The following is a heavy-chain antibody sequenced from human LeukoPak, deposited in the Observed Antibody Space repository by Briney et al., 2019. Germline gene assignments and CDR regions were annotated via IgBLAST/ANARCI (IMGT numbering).Heavy chain of an antibody. V-gene: IGHV4-59*08. J-gene: IGHJ4*02. CDR2: IFYSGTT. CDR1: GGSISSYY. Sequence: SETLSLTCTVSGGSISSYYWSWIRQPPGKGLEGLGYIFYSGTTNYNPSLKSRVTISVDTSKNQFSLKLISVTAADTAVYYCARHRRIAVAGFDYWGQGTLVTVSS. CDR3: ARHRRIAVAGFDY. D-gene: IGHD6-19*01.